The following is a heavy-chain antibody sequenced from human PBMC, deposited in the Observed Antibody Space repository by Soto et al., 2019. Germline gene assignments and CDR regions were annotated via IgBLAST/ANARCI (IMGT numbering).Heavy chain of an antibody. V-gene: IGHV3-30*18. Sequence: GGSLRLSCAASGFIFSSYGMHWVRQAPGKGLEWVAVISSDGSNKYYADSVKGRFTISRDNSKNTLYLQMNSLRTEDTAVYYCAKPRILCGSDCPLGYWGQGTLVTVSS. D-gene: IGHD2-21*01. CDR2: ISSDGSNK. CDR3: AKPRILCGSDCPLGY. CDR1: GFIFSSYG. J-gene: IGHJ4*02.